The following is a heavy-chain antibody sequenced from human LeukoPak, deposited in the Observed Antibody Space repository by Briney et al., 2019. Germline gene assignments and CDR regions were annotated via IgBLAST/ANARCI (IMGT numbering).Heavy chain of an antibody. CDR1: AGSISSSSHY. CDR2: IYYSGST. D-gene: IGHD3-22*01. V-gene: IGHV4-61*05. J-gene: IGHJ4*02. Sequence: PSETLSLTCTVSAGSISSSSHYWDWIRQPPGKGLEWIGSIYYSGSTNYNPSLKSRATISVDTSKNQFSLKLSSVTAADTAVYYCARGSHFSSAYYYDSSGLLFDYWGQGTLVTVSS. CDR3: ARGSHFSSAYYYDSSGLLFDY.